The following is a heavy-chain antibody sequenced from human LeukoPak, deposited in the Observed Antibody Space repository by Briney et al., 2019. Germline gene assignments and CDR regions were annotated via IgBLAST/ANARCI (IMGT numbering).Heavy chain of an antibody. J-gene: IGHJ3*02. CDR1: GFTFSSYA. D-gene: IGHD4-23*01. CDR2: ISYDGSNK. V-gene: IGHV3-30*04. Sequence: GRSLRLSRAASGFTFSSYAMHWVRQAPGKGLEWVAVISYDGSNKYYADSVKGRFTISRDNSKNTLYLQMNSLRAEDTAVYYCARDLWDGGNSYDAFDIWGQGTMVTVSS. CDR3: ARDLWDGGNSYDAFDI.